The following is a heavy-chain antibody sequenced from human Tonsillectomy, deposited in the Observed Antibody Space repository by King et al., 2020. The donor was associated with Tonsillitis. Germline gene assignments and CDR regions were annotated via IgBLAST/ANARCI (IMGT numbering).Heavy chain of an antibody. Sequence: QLQESGPGLVKPSETLSLTCTVSGGSISTYYWSWIRQPPGKGLEWIGYIYYSGSTNYNPSLKSRVTISVDTSKNQFSLKLSSVTAADTAVYYCARDYSGYGDAFDIWGQGTMVTVSS. D-gene: IGHD5-12*01. J-gene: IGHJ3*02. CDR2: IYYSGST. V-gene: IGHV4-59*01. CDR3: ARDYSGYGDAFDI. CDR1: GGSISTYY.